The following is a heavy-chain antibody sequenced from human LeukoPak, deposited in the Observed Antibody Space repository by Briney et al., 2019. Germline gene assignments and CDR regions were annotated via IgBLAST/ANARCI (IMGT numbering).Heavy chain of an antibody. D-gene: IGHD6-19*01. Sequence: GASAKVSCKASGYTFTSYGISWVRQAPGQGLEWMGWISADNGNTHYAQKLQGRVTITTDTSTSTAYMELRSLRSDDTAVYYCATGGDSSGWYAGNYYYYMDVWGKGTTVTVSS. J-gene: IGHJ6*03. CDR3: ATGGDSSGWYAGNYYYYMDV. CDR1: GYTFTSYG. V-gene: IGHV1-18*01. CDR2: ISADNGNT.